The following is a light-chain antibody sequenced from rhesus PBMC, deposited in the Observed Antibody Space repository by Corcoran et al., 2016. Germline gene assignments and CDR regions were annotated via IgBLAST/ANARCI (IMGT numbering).Light chain of an antibody. V-gene: IGKV1-25*01. Sequence: DIQMTQSPSSLSASVGDRVTITCRASQGISSYLAWYQQKPGKAPKLLIYKASTLQRGVPSRFSGSGSGTDFTLTISSLQPEDFATYYCQHRNSYPLTFGGGTKVEIK. CDR3: QHRNSYPLT. J-gene: IGKJ4*01. CDR2: KAS. CDR1: QGISSY.